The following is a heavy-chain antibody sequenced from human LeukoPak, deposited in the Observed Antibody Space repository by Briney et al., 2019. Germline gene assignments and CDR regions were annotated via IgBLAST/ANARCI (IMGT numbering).Heavy chain of an antibody. D-gene: IGHD6-13*01. CDR1: GGSISSSNW. CDR3: ARGRGSSSWAFYYYYLDV. V-gene: IGHV4-4*02. CDR2: IYHSGST. Sequence: PSETLSLTCAVSGGSISSSNWWSWVRQPPGKGLEWIGEIYHSGSTNYNPSLKSRVTISVDTPKNQFSLKLNSVTAADAAVYYCARGRGSSSWAFYYYYLDVWGKGTTVTVSS. J-gene: IGHJ6*03.